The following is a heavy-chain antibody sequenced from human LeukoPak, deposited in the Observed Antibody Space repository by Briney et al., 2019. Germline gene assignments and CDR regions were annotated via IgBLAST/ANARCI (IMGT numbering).Heavy chain of an antibody. J-gene: IGHJ4*02. Sequence: GESLKISCKGSGYSFTSYWIGWVRQMPGKGLEWMGIIYPGDSDTRYSPPFQGQVTISADKFISTAYLQWSSLKASDTAMYYCARGYCSTTICYFSFDYRGQGTLVTVSS. CDR2: IYPGDSDT. D-gene: IGHD2-2*01. CDR1: GYSFTSYW. V-gene: IGHV5-51*01. CDR3: ARGYCSTTICYFSFDY.